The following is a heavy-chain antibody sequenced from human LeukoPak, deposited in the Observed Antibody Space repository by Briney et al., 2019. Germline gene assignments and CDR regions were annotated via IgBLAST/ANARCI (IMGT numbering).Heavy chain of an antibody. CDR2: INPNSGGT. CDR3: ARVGRDYDILTGYYGY. CDR1: GYTFTSYY. V-gene: IGHV1-2*02. J-gene: IGHJ4*02. Sequence: GSVKVSCKASGYTFTSYYMHWVRQAPGQGLEWMGWINPNSGGTNYAQKFQGRVTMTRDTSISTAYMELSRLRSDDTAVYYCARVGRDYDILTGYYGYWGQGTLVTVSS. D-gene: IGHD3-9*01.